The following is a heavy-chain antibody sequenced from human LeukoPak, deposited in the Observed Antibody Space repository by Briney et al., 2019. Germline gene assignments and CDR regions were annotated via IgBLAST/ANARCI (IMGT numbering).Heavy chain of an antibody. Sequence: GASVKVSCKTSGYTFITYGINWVRQAPGQGLEWMGWISAYSGNTNSAQKFQGRVTLTTDTSTSTAYMELRNLRSDDTAVYYCARGPLYYYDSSGYLDYWGQGTLVTVSS. D-gene: IGHD3-22*01. V-gene: IGHV1-18*01. CDR1: GYTFITYG. CDR2: ISAYSGNT. CDR3: ARGPLYYYDSSGYLDY. J-gene: IGHJ4*02.